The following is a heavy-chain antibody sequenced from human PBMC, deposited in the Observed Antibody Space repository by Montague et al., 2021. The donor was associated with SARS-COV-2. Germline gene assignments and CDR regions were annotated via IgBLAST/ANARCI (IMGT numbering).Heavy chain of an antibody. J-gene: IGHJ4*02. CDR2: IYDSGST. D-gene: IGHD2-15*01. V-gene: IGHV4-4*07. Sequence: SETLSLTCTVSGDSISSFYWNWIRQPAGKGLEWIGRIYDSGSTNYNPSLKSRVTMSVDTSKNQFSLKLNSVTAADTAVYYCGRGVVAATPVVDYWGRGTLVTVSS. CDR1: GDSISSFY. CDR3: GRGVVAATPVVDY.